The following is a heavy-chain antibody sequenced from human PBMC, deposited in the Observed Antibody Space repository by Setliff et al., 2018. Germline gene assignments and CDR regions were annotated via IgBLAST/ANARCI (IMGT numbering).Heavy chain of an antibody. V-gene: IGHV5-51*01. CDR3: GRSPGLAEGGSWFAP. CDR2: VYPGDSET. D-gene: IGHD6-13*01. CDR1: GYSFPSYW. J-gene: IGHJ5*02. Sequence: GESLKISCEASGYSFPSYWIGWVRQMPGKGLEWMGSVYPGDSETRYSPSFQGQVTISADKSIGTAYLQWSSLKASDTAIYYCGRSPGLAEGGSWFAPWGQGTLVIVSS.